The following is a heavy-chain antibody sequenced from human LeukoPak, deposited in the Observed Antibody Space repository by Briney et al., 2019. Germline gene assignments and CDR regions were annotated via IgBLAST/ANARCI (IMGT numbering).Heavy chain of an antibody. Sequence: GGSLRLSCAASGFPFSSYSMNWVRQAPGKGLEWVSSISSGTSFIYYADSVKGRFTISRDNAKNSLYLQMNSLRAEDTAVYYCASHYYDSSGPGWYWGQGTLVTVSS. CDR1: GFPFSSYS. D-gene: IGHD3-22*01. J-gene: IGHJ4*02. CDR2: ISSGTSFI. CDR3: ASHYYDSSGPGWY. V-gene: IGHV3-21*01.